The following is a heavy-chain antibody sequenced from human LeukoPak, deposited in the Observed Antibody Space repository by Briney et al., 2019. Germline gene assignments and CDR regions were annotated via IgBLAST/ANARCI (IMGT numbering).Heavy chain of an antibody. CDR1: GFTFSTSW. J-gene: IGHJ4*02. D-gene: IGHD1-26*01. CDR2: IDKHGSGK. V-gene: IGHV3-7*01. CDR3: ARDAGWGYYDL. Sequence: GSLRLSCVASGFTFSTSWVTWVRQAPGKGLEWVANIDKHGSGKYYVDSVKGRFAISRDYASNSVFLQRDSLRAEDTSVYYCARDAGWGYYDLWGQGTPVTVSS.